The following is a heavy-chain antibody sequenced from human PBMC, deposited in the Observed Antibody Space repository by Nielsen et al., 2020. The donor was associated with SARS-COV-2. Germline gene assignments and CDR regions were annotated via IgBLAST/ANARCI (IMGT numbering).Heavy chain of an antibody. CDR2: INHSGSA. J-gene: IGHJ4*02. CDR3: AMTTGVAEFFDY. V-gene: IGHV4-34*01. Sequence: SETLSLTCAVSGGSFTDSYWTWIRQPPGKGLEWIGDINHSGSANYNPSLKSRLTISVDTSKNQFSLKLSSVTAADTAVYYCAMTTGVAEFFDYWGQGTLVTVSS. D-gene: IGHD1-1*01. CDR1: GGSFTDSY.